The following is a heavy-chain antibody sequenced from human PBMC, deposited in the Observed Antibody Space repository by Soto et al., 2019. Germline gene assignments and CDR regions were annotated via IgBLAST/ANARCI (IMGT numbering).Heavy chain of an antibody. Sequence: HPGGALRLSCTASVITFSNYAMSWVRQAPRKGLEWVSSISTSGGRPYYADSVKGRFTISRDNSKNTLYLQMNSLRVEDTAVYYCAKDPDRYDYVWGTYRYIDHWGQGTLVTVSS. CDR3: AKDPDRYDYVWGTYRYIDH. V-gene: IGHV3-23*01. CDR2: ISTSGGRP. D-gene: IGHD3-16*02. CDR1: VITFSNYA. J-gene: IGHJ4*02.